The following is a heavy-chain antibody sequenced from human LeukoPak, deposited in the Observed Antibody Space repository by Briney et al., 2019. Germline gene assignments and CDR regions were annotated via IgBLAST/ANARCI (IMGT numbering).Heavy chain of an antibody. V-gene: IGHV3-23*01. CDR2: ISGSGGST. D-gene: IGHD3-22*01. Sequence: PGGSLRLSCAASGFTFSSYAMSWVRQAPGKGLEWVSAISGSGGSTYYADSVKGRFTISRDNSKNTLYLQMNSLRAEDTAVYYCANVGRWLQHYFDYWGQGTLVTVSS. J-gene: IGHJ4*02. CDR1: GFTFSSYA. CDR3: ANVGRWLQHYFDY.